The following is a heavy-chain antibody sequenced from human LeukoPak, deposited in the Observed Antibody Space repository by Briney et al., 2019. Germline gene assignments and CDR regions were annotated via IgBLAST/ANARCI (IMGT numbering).Heavy chain of an antibody. Sequence: SETLSLTCTVSGGSISSSSYYWGWIRQPLGKGLEWIGSIYYSGRTYYNPSLKSRVTISVDTSKNQFSLTLSSVTAADTAVYYCARRVPAATTDYYYYYMDVWGKGTTVTVSS. CDR2: IYYSGRT. D-gene: IGHD2-2*01. V-gene: IGHV4-39*01. CDR3: ARRVPAATTDYYYYYMDV. J-gene: IGHJ6*03. CDR1: GGSISSSSYY.